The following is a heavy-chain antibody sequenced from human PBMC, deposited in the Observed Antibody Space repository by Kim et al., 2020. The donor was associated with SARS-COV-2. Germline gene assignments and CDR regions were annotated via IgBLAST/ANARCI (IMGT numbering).Heavy chain of an antibody. Sequence: GGSLRLSCAASGFTFSSYAMHWVRQAPGKGLEWVAVISYDGSNKYYADSVKGRFTISRDNSKNTLYLQMNSLRAEDTAVYYCATRYCSSTSCYRGLYWYFDLWGRGTLVTVSS. CDR1: GFTFSSYA. CDR2: ISYDGSNK. J-gene: IGHJ2*01. CDR3: ATRYCSSTSCYRGLYWYFDL. D-gene: IGHD2-2*02. V-gene: IGHV3-30-3*01.